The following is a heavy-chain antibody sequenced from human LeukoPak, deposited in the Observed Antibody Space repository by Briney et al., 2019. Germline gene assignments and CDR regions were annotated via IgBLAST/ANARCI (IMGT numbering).Heavy chain of an antibody. J-gene: IGHJ5*02. V-gene: IGHV3-23*01. Sequence: GGSLRLSCTASGFTFSSYAMSWVRQAPGKGLEWVSAISGSRGSTYYADSVNGRFTISRDNSRDTLYLQMNSLRAEDTALYYCAKALTVMVIGNWFDPWGQGTLVTVSS. CDR3: AKALTVMVIGNWFDP. CDR2: ISGSRGST. CDR1: GFTFSSYA. D-gene: IGHD5-18*01.